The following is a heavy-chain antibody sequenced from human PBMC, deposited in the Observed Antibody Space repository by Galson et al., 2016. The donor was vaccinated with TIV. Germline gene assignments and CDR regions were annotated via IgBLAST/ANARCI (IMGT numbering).Heavy chain of an antibody. CDR3: ARDGSWSGDPIYGGTRPDF. CDR2: IWYDGNAK. Sequence: SLRLSCATSGFTFSNYGMYWVRQAPGKGLEWVAPIWYDGNAKFCADSVKGRFTISRDTSRDTLYLQMNSLSAEDTALYYCARDGSWSGDPIYGGTRPDFWGRGTLVTVSS. CDR1: GFTFSNYG. V-gene: IGHV3-33*07. D-gene: IGHD3-10*01. J-gene: IGHJ4*02.